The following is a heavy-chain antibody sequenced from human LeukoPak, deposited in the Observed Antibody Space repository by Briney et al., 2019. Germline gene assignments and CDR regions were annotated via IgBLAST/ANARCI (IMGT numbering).Heavy chain of an antibody. V-gene: IGHV3-23*01. CDR1: GFTFSSYG. Sequence: GGSLRLSCAASGFTFSSYGMHWVRQAPGKGLEWVSAISGSGGSTYYADSVKGRFTISRDNSKNTLYLQMNSLRAEDTAVYYYAKERVRGVIMYWFDPWGQGTLVTVSS. CDR2: ISGSGGST. J-gene: IGHJ5*02. D-gene: IGHD3-10*01. CDR3: AKERVRGVIMYWFDP.